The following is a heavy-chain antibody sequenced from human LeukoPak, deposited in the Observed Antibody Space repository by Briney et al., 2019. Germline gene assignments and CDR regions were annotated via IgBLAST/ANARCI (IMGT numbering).Heavy chain of an antibody. D-gene: IGHD1-26*01. CDR3: AREVGATHY. V-gene: IGHV4-59*01. CDR1: GGSISSYY. Sequence: SETLSLTCTVSGGSISSYYWSWIRQSPGKGLEWIGYIYYSGITNYNPSLKNRGTISVDTSKNQFSLELRSVTTADTAVYYCAREVGATHYWGQGTPVTVSS. J-gene: IGHJ4*02. CDR2: IYYSGIT.